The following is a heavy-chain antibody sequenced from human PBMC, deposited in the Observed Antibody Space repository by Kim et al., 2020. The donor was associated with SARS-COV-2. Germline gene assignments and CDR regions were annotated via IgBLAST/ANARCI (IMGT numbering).Heavy chain of an antibody. CDR1: GFTFSSYG. CDR2: IWYDGSNK. CDR3: AREGNEAGHVLRFLGALGYGMDV. D-gene: IGHD3-3*01. V-gene: IGHV3-33*01. Sequence: GGSLRLSCAASGFTFSSYGMHWVRQAPGKGLEWVAVIWYDGSNKYYADSVKGRFTISRDNSKNTLYLQMNSLRAEDTAVYYCAREGNEAGHVLRFLGALGYGMDVWGQGTTVTVSS. J-gene: IGHJ6*02.